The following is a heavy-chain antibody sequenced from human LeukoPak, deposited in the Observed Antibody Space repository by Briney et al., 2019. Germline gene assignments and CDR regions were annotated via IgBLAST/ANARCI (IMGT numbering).Heavy chain of an antibody. J-gene: IGHJ6*03. CDR2: IYYSGST. D-gene: IGHD3-16*02. V-gene: IGHV4-61*05. Sequence: SETLSLTCTVSGGSISSSSYYWGWIRQPPGKGLEWIGYIYYSGSTNYNPSLKSRVTISVDTSKNQFSLKLSSVTAADTAVYYCARGPLGDYVWGSYLPDYYMDVWGKGTTVTVSS. CDR3: ARGPLGDYVWGSYLPDYYMDV. CDR1: GGSISSSSYY.